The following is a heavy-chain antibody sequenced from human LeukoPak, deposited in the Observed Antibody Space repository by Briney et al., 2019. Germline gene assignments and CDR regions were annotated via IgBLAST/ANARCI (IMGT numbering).Heavy chain of an antibody. Sequence: GGSLRLSCATSGFTFSDYYMSWIRQAPGKGLEWVSYISSSDSIVNYAESVKGRFTISRDNAKNSLYLQMNSLRAEDTAVYYCARASFPGYSSDWSAGYWGQGTLVTVSP. V-gene: IGHV3-11*01. CDR1: GFTFSDYY. J-gene: IGHJ4*02. CDR2: ISSSDSIV. D-gene: IGHD6-19*01. CDR3: ARASFPGYSSDWSAGY.